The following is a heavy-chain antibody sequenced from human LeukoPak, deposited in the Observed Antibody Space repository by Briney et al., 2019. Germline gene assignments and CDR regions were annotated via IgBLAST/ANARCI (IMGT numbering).Heavy chain of an antibody. CDR3: AKESEDYYDSSGTIDY. CDR2: ISSSGSTI. V-gene: IGHV3-11*01. D-gene: IGHD3-22*01. CDR1: GFTFSDYY. J-gene: IGHJ4*02. Sequence: GGSLRLSCAASGFTFSDYYMSWIRQAPGKGLEWVSYISSSGSTIYYADSVKGRFTISRDSSKNTLYLQMNSLRAEDTAVYYCAKESEDYYDSSGTIDYWGQGTLVTVSS.